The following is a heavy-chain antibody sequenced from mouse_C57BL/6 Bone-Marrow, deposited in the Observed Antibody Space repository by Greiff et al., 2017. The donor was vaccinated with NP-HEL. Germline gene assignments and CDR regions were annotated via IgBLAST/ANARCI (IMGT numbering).Heavy chain of an antibody. D-gene: IGHD1-1*01. CDR3: ARHSIYYYAPFAY. V-gene: IGHV5-12*01. Sequence: EVKLMESGGGLVQPGGSLKLSCAASGFTFSDYYMYWVRQTPEKRLEWVAYISNGGGSTYYPDTVKGRFTISRDNAKNTLYLQMSRLKSEDTAMYYCARHSIYYYAPFAYWGQGTLVTVSA. CDR2: ISNGGGST. J-gene: IGHJ3*01. CDR1: GFTFSDYY.